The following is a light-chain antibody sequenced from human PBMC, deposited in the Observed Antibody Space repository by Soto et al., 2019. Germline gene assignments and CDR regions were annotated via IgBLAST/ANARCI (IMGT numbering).Light chain of an antibody. Sequence: EIVMTQSPATLSVSPGERATLSCSASQNVSSNLAWYQQKPGQXXXXXXXXAXXRXNGIQATFSGSGSGTEFALTISSLQSEDFAVYYCQQYNNWPPITFGQGTRLEIK. CDR2: XAX. CDR3: QQYNNWPPIT. J-gene: IGKJ5*01. CDR1: QNVSSN. V-gene: IGKV3D-15*01.